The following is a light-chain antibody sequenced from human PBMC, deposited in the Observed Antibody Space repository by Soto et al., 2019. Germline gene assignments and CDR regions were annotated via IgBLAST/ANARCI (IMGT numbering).Light chain of an antibody. CDR2: AAS. V-gene: IGKV1-39*01. CDR1: QSISSY. CDR3: QLSHSTPYI. Sequence: DIQMTPYPSSLSASVGDRVTITCGARQSISSYLNSYQQKLGKAPTLLIYAASTLQRWVPSRFSVRVSGTKFTRTISSLQPEDFSTYYCQLSHSTPYIFGQGTKLEIK. J-gene: IGKJ2*01.